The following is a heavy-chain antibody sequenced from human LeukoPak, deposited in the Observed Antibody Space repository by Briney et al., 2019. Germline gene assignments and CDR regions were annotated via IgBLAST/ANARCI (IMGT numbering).Heavy chain of an antibody. CDR3: AKEGYYDILTGYYDPYYFDY. CDR1: GFTFSSYG. D-gene: IGHD3-9*01. CDR2: IRYDGSNK. Sequence: GGSLRLSCAASGFTFSSYGMHWVRQAPGKGLEWVAFIRYDGSNKYYADSVKGRFTISRDNSKNTLYLQMNSLRAEDTVVYYCAKEGYYDILTGYYDPYYFDYWGQGTLVTVSS. V-gene: IGHV3-30*02. J-gene: IGHJ4*02.